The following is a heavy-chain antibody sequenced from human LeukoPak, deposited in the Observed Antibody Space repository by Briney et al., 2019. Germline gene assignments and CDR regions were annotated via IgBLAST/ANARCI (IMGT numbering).Heavy chain of an antibody. V-gene: IGHV4-39*07. CDR2: IYYSGST. D-gene: IGHD2-8*01. Sequence: SETLSLTCIVSGGSISSSSYYWGWIRQPPGKGLEWIGSIYYSGSTYYNPSLKSRVTISADTSKNQFSLKLSSVTAADTAVYYCASRGPNYYYYYMDVWGKGTTVTVSS. CDR3: ASRGPNYYYYYMDV. CDR1: GGSISSSSYY. J-gene: IGHJ6*03.